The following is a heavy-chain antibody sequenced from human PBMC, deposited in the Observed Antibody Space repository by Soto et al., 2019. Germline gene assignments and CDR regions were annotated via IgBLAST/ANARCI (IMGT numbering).Heavy chain of an antibody. J-gene: IGHJ5*02. CDR3: NRRYAYYPLIS. D-gene: IGHD3-16*01. CDR1: GGSISTGEYS. V-gene: IGHV4-30-2*01. CDR2: IYHSGST. Sequence: SETLSLTCAVSGGSISTGEYSWSWIRQPPGKGLEWIGYIYHSGSTYYNPSLKSRVTISVDRSTNQFSLKLSSVTAADTAVYYCNRRYAYYPLISWGQGTLVTVSS.